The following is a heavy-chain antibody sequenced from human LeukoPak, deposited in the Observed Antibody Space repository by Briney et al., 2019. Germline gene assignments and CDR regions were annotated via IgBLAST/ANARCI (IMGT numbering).Heavy chain of an antibody. CDR3: AATNWGYAFDI. V-gene: IGHV3-48*03. D-gene: IGHD7-27*01. Sequence: GGSPRLSRAASGFTFSSYEMNWVRQAPGKGLEWVSYISSSGSTIYYADSVKGRFTISRDNAKNSLYLQMNSLRAEDTAVYYCAATNWGYAFDIWGQGTMVTVSS. J-gene: IGHJ3*02. CDR2: ISSSGSTI. CDR1: GFTFSSYE.